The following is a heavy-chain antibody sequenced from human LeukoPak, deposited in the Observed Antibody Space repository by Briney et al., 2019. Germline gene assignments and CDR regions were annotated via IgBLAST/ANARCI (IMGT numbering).Heavy chain of an antibody. V-gene: IGHV3-30*03. CDR1: GFTFSSYG. CDR3: AREGSYGDYYYYYYMDV. CDR2: ISYDGSNK. D-gene: IGHD4-17*01. J-gene: IGHJ6*03. Sequence: GRSLRLSCAASGFTFSSYGMHWVRQAPGKGLEWVAVISYDGSNKYYADSVKGRLTITRDNSKNTLYLQTISLRAEDTAVYYCAREGSYGDYYYYYYMDVWGKGTTVTVSS.